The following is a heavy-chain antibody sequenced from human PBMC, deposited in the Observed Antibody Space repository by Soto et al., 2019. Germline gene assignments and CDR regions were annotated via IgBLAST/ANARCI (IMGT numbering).Heavy chain of an antibody. CDR1: GFTFSSYA. CDR3: AKASSSWYPYYYGMDV. V-gene: IGHV3-23*01. CDR2: TSGSGGST. Sequence: GGSLRLSCAASGFTFSSYAMSWVRQAPGKGLEWVSATSGSGGSTYYADSVKGRFTISRDNSKNTLYLQMNSLRAEDTAVYYFAKASSSWYPYYYGMDVWGQGTTVTVSS. J-gene: IGHJ6*02. D-gene: IGHD6-13*01.